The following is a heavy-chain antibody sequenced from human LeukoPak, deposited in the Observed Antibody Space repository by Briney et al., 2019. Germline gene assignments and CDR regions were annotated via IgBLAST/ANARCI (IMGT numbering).Heavy chain of an antibody. CDR1: GFTFRNYA. V-gene: IGHV3-23*01. J-gene: IGHJ4*02. D-gene: IGHD6-19*01. Sequence: GGSLRLSCAASGFTFRNYAMSWVRQAPGKGLEWVSDIVGSGDSTYYADSVKGRFTISRDNSKNTVYLQMDSLRTEDTAVYYCAKKEYSSGPPFDDWGQGTLVNVSS. CDR3: AKKEYSSGPPFDD. CDR2: IVGSGDST.